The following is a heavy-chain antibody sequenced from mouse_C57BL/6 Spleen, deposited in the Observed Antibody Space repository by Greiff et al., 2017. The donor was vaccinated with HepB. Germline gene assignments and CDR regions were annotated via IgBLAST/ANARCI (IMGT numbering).Heavy chain of an antibody. D-gene: IGHD2-5*01. Sequence: EVQLQQSGTVLARPGASVKMSCKTSGYTFTSYWMHWVKQRPGQGLEWIGAIYPGNSDTSYNQKFKGKAKLTAVTSASTAYMELSSLTNEDSAVYYCTRVAYSNHPYYFDDWGQGTTLTVSS. CDR3: TRVAYSNHPYYFDD. V-gene: IGHV1-5*01. CDR2: IYPGNSDT. J-gene: IGHJ2*01. CDR1: GYTFTSYW.